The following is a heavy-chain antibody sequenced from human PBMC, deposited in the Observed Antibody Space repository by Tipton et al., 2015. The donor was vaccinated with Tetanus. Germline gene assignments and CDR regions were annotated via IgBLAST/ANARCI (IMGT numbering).Heavy chain of an antibody. CDR3: ARRRYTWNRGGFDI. J-gene: IGHJ3*02. CDR2: IFASGST. CDR1: GDSMTRYY. D-gene: IGHD1-20*01. V-gene: IGHV4-4*08. Sequence: TLSLTCTVSGDSMTRYYWSWIRQPPGKGLEWISYIFASGSTNYNPALKSRVTISMDTSKNQISLNLTSVTAADTGVYFCARRRYTWNRGGFDIWGQGTLVTVSS.